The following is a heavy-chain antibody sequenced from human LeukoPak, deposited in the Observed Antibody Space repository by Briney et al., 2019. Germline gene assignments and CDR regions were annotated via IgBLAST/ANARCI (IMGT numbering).Heavy chain of an antibody. V-gene: IGHV4-39*01. J-gene: IGHJ4*02. D-gene: IGHD4-17*01. Sequence: SETLSLTCTVSGASISTSSYYWDWVRQPPGKGLEWIGSIYYSGTTYYNMSFKSRVTIFVDTSKNQFSLKLSSVAAADTAVCYCARHATHGDHGYWGQGTLVTVSS. CDR1: GASISTSSYY. CDR3: ARHATHGDHGY. CDR2: IYYSGTT.